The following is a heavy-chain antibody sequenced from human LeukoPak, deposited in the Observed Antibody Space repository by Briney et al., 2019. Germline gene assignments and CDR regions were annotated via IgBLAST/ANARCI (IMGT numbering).Heavy chain of an antibody. Sequence: GASVKVSCQGSVYTFTSYGISWVRQAPGQELAWMGWTSAYNGNTNYAQKLQGRVTMTTDTSTSTAYMELRSLRSDDSAVYYCARFICTTGVCSGDYWGQGTLVTVSS. CDR1: VYTFTSYG. CDR2: TSAYNGNT. V-gene: IGHV1-18*01. J-gene: IGHJ4*02. CDR3: ARFICTTGVCSGDY. D-gene: IGHD2-8*01.